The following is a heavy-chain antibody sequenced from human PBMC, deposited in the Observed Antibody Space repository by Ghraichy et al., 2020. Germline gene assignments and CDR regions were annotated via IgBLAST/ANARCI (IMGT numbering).Heavy chain of an antibody. V-gene: IGHV4-38-2*02. Sequence: SETLSLTCAVSGYSISSGYYWGWIRQPPGKGLEWIGSIYHSGSTYYNPSLKSRVTISVDTSKNQFSLKLSSVTAADTAVYYCARDLGGSNFDYWGQGTLVTVSS. CDR1: GYSISSGYY. J-gene: IGHJ4*02. CDR3: ARDLGGSNFDY. D-gene: IGHD1-26*01. CDR2: IYHSGST.